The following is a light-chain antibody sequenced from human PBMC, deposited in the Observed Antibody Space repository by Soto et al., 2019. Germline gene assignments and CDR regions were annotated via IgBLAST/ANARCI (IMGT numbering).Light chain of an antibody. J-gene: IGLJ2*01. Sequence: SYELTQPPSVSVSPGQTASITCAGANLGGRYACWYQQKPGQSPVLVIYLDTKRPSGIPERFSGSNSGNTATLTISGTQAVDEAAYYCQAWDDTTGVVVGGGTKLTVL. V-gene: IGLV3-1*01. CDR1: NLGGRY. CDR3: QAWDDTTGVV. CDR2: LDT.